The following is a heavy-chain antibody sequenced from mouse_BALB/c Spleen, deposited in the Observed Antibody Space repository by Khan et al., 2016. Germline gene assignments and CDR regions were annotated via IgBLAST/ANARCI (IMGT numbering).Heavy chain of an antibody. J-gene: IGHJ4*01. CDR2: ILPGSGSA. CDR1: GYTFSSYW. Sequence: QVQLQQSGAELMKPGASVKIPCKATGYTFSSYWIEWVKQRPGHGLEWIGEILPGSGSATYNEKFRGKATFTADTSSTTASMQLSSLTSEDSAVYYCARWLLGAMDYWGQGTSVTVSS. CDR3: ARWLLGAMDY. D-gene: IGHD2-3*01. V-gene: IGHV1-9*01.